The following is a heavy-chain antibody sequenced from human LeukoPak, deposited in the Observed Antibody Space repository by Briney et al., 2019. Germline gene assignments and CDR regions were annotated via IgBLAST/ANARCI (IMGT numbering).Heavy chain of an antibody. CDR1: GVTFSNYG. CDR3: AKQRGDTAMVTLDY. Sequence: GGSLRLSCAASGVTFSNYGMNWVREAPGKGLEWVSAIIDRGGSTYYADSVRGRFTISRDNSKNTLYLQMNSLRAEDTAIYYCAKQRGDTAMVTLDYWGLGTLVTVSS. D-gene: IGHD5-18*01. V-gene: IGHV3-23*01. J-gene: IGHJ4*02. CDR2: IIDRGGST.